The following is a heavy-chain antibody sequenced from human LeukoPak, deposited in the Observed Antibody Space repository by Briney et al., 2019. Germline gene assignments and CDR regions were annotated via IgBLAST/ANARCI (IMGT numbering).Heavy chain of an antibody. D-gene: IGHD4-17*01. Sequence: SETLSLTCTVSGGSVSSGSYYWSWIRQPPGKGLEWIGYIYYSGSTNYNPSLKSRVTISVDTSKNQFSLKLSSVTAADTAVYYCARAPTVTSNGFDFWGQGTLVTVSS. V-gene: IGHV4-61*01. CDR3: ARAPTVTSNGFDF. J-gene: IGHJ4*02. CDR1: GGSVSSGSYY. CDR2: IYYSGST.